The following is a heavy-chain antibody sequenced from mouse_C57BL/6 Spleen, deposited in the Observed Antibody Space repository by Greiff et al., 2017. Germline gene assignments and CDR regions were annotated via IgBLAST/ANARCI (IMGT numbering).Heavy chain of an antibody. CDR3: ASPFDGGDY. V-gene: IGHV1-64*01. J-gene: IGHJ2*01. Sequence: VKLQQSGAELVKPGASVKLSCKASGYTFTSYWMHWVKQRPGQGLEWIGMIHPNSGSTNYNEKFKSKATLTVDKSSSTAYMQLSSLTSEDSAVYYCASPFDGGDYWGQGTTLTVSS. CDR1: GYTFTSYW. CDR2: IHPNSGST.